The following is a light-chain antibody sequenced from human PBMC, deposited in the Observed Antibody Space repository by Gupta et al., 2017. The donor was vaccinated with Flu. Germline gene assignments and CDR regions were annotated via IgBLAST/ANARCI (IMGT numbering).Light chain of an antibody. J-gene: IGKJ1*01. CDR1: QNINDY. CDR3: QQYSSYPRT. V-gene: IGKV1-8*01. CDR2: AAS. Sequence: AIGITQYPSSLHQSTGDRVTITCRASQNINDYLAWYQQKPGTAPKLLIYAASTLQSGVPSRFSGSGSGTDFTLTVSGLQSEDFATYYCQQYSSYPRTFGQGTKVEIK.